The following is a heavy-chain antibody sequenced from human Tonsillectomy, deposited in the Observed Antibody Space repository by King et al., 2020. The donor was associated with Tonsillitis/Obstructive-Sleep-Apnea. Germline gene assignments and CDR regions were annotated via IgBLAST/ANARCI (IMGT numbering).Heavy chain of an antibody. D-gene: IGHD5-24*01. CDR1: GGSINSDTSY. Sequence: QLQESGPGLVKPSETLSLICTVSGGSINSDTSYWGWIRQPPGKGLELIGSIYSGGNTYYNPSLKSRVTISVDTSKNQFSLNLSSVTAADTAVYYCARVEMATITTYAFDIWGQGTMVTVSS. CDR2: IYSGGNT. CDR3: ARVEMATITTYAFDI. V-gene: IGHV4-39*01. J-gene: IGHJ3*02.